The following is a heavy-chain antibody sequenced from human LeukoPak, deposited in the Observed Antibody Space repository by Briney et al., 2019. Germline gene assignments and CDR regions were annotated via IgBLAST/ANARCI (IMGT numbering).Heavy chain of an antibody. CDR2: IGGSGDKT. D-gene: IGHD6-19*01. CDR3: VRRGDASSGWGDHDF. V-gene: IGHV3-23*01. Sequence: PGGSLRLSRAASGFTFNRNAISWVRQAPGKGLEWVSTIGGSGDKTFYADSVKGRFTIFRDNSKNMVHLQMNSLTGEDTALYYCVRRGDASSGWGDHDFWGQGALVTVSS. CDR1: GFTFNRNA. J-gene: IGHJ4*02.